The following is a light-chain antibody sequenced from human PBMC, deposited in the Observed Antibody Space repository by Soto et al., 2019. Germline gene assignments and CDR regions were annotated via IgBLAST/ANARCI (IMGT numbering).Light chain of an antibody. V-gene: IGKV1-39*01. J-gene: IGKJ2*01. CDR3: QQSFSAPRT. Sequence: DIQMSQSPSSLSASVGDSVTITCRASETIIDYLNWYQQQPGEARKLLIFSASSLHSGVPSRFRGSGSGTHVSLTISSLQPEDFATYFCQQSFSAPRTFGQGTKLQAK. CDR1: ETIIDY. CDR2: SAS.